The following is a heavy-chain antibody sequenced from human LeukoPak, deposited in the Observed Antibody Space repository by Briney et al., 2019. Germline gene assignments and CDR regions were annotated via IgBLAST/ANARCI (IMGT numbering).Heavy chain of an antibody. CDR2: MNPNSGNT. D-gene: IGHD5-24*01. V-gene: IGHV1-8*01. CDR3: ARGSMEMATGFDY. J-gene: IGHJ4*02. CDR1: GCTFTSYD. Sequence: ASVKVSCKASGCTFTSYDINWVRQATGQGLEWMGWMNPNSGNTGYAQKFQGRVTMTRNTSISTAYMELSSLRSEGTAVYYCARGSMEMATGFDYWGQGTLVTVSS.